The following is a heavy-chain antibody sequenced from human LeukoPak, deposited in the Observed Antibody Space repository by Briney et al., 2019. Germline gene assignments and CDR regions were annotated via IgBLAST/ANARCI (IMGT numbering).Heavy chain of an antibody. Sequence: ASVKVSCKASGGTFSSYAISWVRQAPGQGLEWMGRIIPIFGTANYAQKFQGRVTITTDESTSTAYMELSNLRSEDTAVYYCARERVGYCSGGSCYGDDAFDIWGQGTMVTVSS. J-gene: IGHJ3*02. D-gene: IGHD2-15*01. CDR3: ARERVGYCSGGSCYGDDAFDI. CDR1: GGTFSSYA. V-gene: IGHV1-69*05. CDR2: IIPIFGTA.